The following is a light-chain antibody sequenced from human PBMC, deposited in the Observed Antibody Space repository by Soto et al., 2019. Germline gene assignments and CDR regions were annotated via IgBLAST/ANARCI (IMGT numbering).Light chain of an antibody. CDR2: DNV. CDR3: GSWDNSLSSYV. CDR1: GSNLGRNY. V-gene: IGLV1-51*01. Sequence: QSVLTQPPSASATPGQKVTISCSGSGSNLGRNYVSWYQQLPGTAPTLLIYDNVYRFSGIPDRFSGSKSGTSATLGITGLQTGDEGDYYCGSWDNSLSSYVFGTGTKVTVL. J-gene: IGLJ1*01.